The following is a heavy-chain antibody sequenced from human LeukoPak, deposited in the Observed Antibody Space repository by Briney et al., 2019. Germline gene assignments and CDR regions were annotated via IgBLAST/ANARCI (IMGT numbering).Heavy chain of an antibody. V-gene: IGHV1-8*03. CDR2: MNPNSGNT. CDR3: ARGGNYDYVWGSYRYKGGYFDY. CDR1: GYTFTSYD. J-gene: IGHJ4*02. D-gene: IGHD3-16*02. Sequence: ASVKVSCKASGYTFTSYDINWVRQATGQGLEWMGLMNPNSGNTGYAQKFQGRVTITRNTSISTAYIELRSLRSEDTAVYYCARGGNYDYVWGSYRYKGGYFDYWGQGTLVTVSS.